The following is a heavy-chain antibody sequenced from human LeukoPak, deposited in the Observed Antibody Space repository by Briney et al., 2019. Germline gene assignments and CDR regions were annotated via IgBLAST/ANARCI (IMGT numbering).Heavy chain of an antibody. D-gene: IGHD4-17*01. CDR1: GVSISSHY. J-gene: IGHJ5*02. CDR3: ARGGTTVTPGLLWFDP. Sequence: PSETLSLTCSVSGVSISSHYWSWIRQPPGKGLEWIRYIYYSGSTKYNPSLKSRVTISVDTSKNQFSLKLSSVTAADTAVYYCARGGTTVTPGLLWFDPWGQGTLVTVSS. CDR2: IYYSGST. V-gene: IGHV4-59*11.